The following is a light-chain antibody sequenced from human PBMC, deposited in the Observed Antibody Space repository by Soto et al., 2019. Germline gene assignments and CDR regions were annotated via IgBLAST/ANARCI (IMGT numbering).Light chain of an antibody. CDR2: KAS. CDR1: QNIATW. J-gene: IGKJ1*01. Sequence: DIQMTQTPSTLSASVGDRVTITCRASQNIATWLAWYQQKPGKAPKLLIYKASNLQSGVPSRFSGSGSGTEFTLSNSSLQPDDVATYYCQQYSNFTTFGQGTKVDI. V-gene: IGKV1-5*03. CDR3: QQYSNFTT.